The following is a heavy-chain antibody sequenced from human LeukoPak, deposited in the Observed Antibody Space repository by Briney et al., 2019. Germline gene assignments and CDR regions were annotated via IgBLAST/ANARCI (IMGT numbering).Heavy chain of an antibody. Sequence: GASVTVSCKASGGTFSSYAISWVRQAPGQGLEWMGGIIPIFGTANYAQKFQGRVTITTDESTSTAYMELSSLRSEGTAVYYCARRDSSSLLTWGQGTLVTVSS. CDR3: ARRDSSSLLT. V-gene: IGHV1-69*05. CDR2: IIPIFGTA. J-gene: IGHJ5*02. D-gene: IGHD6-13*01. CDR1: GGTFSSYA.